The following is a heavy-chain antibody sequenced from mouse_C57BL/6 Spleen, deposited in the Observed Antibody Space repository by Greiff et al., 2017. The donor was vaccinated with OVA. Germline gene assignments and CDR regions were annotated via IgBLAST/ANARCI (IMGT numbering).Heavy chain of an antibody. V-gene: IGHV1-55*01. CDR3: ASSPGRAWFAY. J-gene: IGHJ3*01. CDR1: GYTFTSYW. Sequence: QVQLQQPGAELVKPGASVKMSCKASGYTFTSYWITWVKQRPGQGLEWIGDIDPGSGSTNYNEKFKGKATLTVDTSSSTAYMQLSSLTSEDSAVYYCASSPGRAWFAYWGQGTLVTVSA. CDR2: IDPGSGST. D-gene: IGHD3-1*01.